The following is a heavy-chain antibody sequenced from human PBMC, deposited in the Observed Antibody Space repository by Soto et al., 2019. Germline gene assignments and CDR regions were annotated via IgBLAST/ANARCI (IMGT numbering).Heavy chain of an antibody. CDR3: ARAYDYSSNWLDP. CDR2: IYDGDST. Sequence: FEPLSHPWTVVGGSIRGFYWSWILKSPGKGLEWIGYIYDGDSTNYNPSLESRVTISVDKSKNQFSLKLSSVTAADTAVYYCARAYDYSSNWLDPWGQGTLVTVSS. CDR1: GGSIRGFY. V-gene: IGHV4-59*12. D-gene: IGHD4-4*01. J-gene: IGHJ5*02.